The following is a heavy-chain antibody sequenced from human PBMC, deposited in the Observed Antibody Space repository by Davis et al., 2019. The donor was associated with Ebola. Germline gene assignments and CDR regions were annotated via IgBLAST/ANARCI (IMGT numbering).Heavy chain of an antibody. CDR2: IYYSGST. D-gene: IGHD5-18*01. Sequence: SETLSLTCAVHGGSFSGYYWSWIRQPPGKGLEWIGYIYYSGSTYYNPSLKSRVIISVDTSKNQFSLKLSSVTAADTAVYYCARTAQILKYSYGYVYFDYWGQGTLVTVSS. V-gene: IGHV4-59*06. J-gene: IGHJ4*02. CDR1: GGSFSGYY. CDR3: ARTAQILKYSYGYVYFDY.